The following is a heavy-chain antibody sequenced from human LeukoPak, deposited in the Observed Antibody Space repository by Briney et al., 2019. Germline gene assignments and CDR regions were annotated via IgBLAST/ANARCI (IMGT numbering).Heavy chain of an antibody. V-gene: IGHV3-49*04. CDR1: GFTFSSYA. CDR2: IRSKAYGGTT. D-gene: IGHD3-10*01. CDR3: TGSFGELTFFDY. J-gene: IGHJ4*02. Sequence: GRSLRLSCAASGFTFSSYAMHWVRQAPGKGLEWVGLIRSKAYGGTTEYAASVKGRFTISRDDSKSIAYLQMNSLKTEDTAVYYCTGSFGELTFFDYWGQGTLVTVSS.